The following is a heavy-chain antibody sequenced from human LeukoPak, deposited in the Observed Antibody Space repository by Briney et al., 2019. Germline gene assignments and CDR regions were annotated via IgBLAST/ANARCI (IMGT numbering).Heavy chain of an antibody. CDR3: ARGKGRDYFDY. CDR1: GGSFSGYY. CDR2: INHSGST. V-gene: IGHV4-34*01. J-gene: IGHJ4*02. Sequence: PSETLSLTCSVYGGSFSGYYWSWIRQSPGKGLEWIGEINHSGSTEYNPSLKTRVAISVDTSKNQFSLKLSSVTAADTAVYYCARGKGRDYFDYWGQGTLVTVSS.